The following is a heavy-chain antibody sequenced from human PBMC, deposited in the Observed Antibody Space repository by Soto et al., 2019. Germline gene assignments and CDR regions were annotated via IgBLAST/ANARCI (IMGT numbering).Heavy chain of an antibody. CDR3: ARESRYCSGGSCYFLPGIDY. V-gene: IGHV1-69*12. Sequence: QVQLVQSGAEVKKPGSSVKVSCKASGGTFSSYAISWVRQAPGQGLEWMGGIIPIFGTANYAQKFQGRVTSPADESTSAAYVELSSLRSEDTAVYYCARESRYCSGGSCYFLPGIDYWGQGTLVTVSS. J-gene: IGHJ4*02. CDR2: IIPIFGTA. CDR1: GGTFSSYA. D-gene: IGHD2-15*01.